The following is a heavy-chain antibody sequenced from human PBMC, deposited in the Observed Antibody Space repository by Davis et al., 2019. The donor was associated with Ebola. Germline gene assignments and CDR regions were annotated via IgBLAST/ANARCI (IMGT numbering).Heavy chain of an antibody. V-gene: IGHV3-23*01. D-gene: IGHD5/OR15-5a*01. Sequence: PGGSLRLSCAAPGFTFSSYAMSWVRQAPGKGLEWVSAISGSGGSTYYADSVKGRFTISRDNSKNTLYLQMNSLRAEDTAVYYCAKSYAPPDVYGYGMDVWGQGTTVTVSS. J-gene: IGHJ6*02. CDR3: AKSYAPPDVYGYGMDV. CDR2: ISGSGGST. CDR1: GFTFSSYA.